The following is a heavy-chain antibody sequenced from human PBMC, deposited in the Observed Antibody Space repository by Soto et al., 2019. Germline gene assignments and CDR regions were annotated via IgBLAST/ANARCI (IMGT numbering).Heavy chain of an antibody. CDR2: IDHSGSA. V-gene: IGHV4-30-4*01. J-gene: IGHJ4*02. Sequence: SETLSLSCTVSAGSIRSGDYYWTWIRQPPGKGLEWIGYIDHSGSAYYNPSLKSRATISIDTSNNQFSLKMTSVTAADTAVYYCAGELGTFYFDHWGQGTLVTVSS. D-gene: IGHD7-27*01. CDR3: AGELGTFYFDH. CDR1: AGSIRSGDYY.